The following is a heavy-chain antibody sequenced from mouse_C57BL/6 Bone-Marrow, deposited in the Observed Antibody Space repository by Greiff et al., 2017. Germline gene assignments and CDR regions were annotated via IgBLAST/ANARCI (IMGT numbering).Heavy chain of an antibody. V-gene: IGHV3-6*01. J-gene: IGHJ3*01. CDR3: ARGYYGSSLAY. CDR1: GYSITSGYY. CDR2: ISYDGSN. Sequence: EVKLVESGPGLVKPSQSLSLTCSVTGYSITSGYYWNWIRQFPGNKLEWMGYISYDGSNNYNPSLKNRISITRDTSKNQFFLKLNSVTTEDTATYYCARGYYGSSLAYWGQGTLVTVSA. D-gene: IGHD1-1*01.